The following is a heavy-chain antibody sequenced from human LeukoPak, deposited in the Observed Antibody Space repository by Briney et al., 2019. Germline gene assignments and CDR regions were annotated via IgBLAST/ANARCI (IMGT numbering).Heavy chain of an antibody. D-gene: IGHD2-8*01. CDR2: ISDSGGST. V-gene: IGHV3-23*01. Sequence: PGGSLRLSCVASGFTFSSYWMDWVRQAPGKGLEWVSAISDSGGSTYDADSVKGRFTISRDNSKNTLYLQMNSLRAEDTAVYYCAKDTSIGRYCTNGVCSPFDYWGQGTLVTVSS. J-gene: IGHJ4*02. CDR3: AKDTSIGRYCTNGVCSPFDY. CDR1: GFTFSSYW.